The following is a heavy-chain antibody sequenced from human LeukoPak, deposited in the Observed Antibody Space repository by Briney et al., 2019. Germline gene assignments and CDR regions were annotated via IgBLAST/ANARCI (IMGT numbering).Heavy chain of an antibody. CDR1: GGSISSGSYY. CDR3: ARDLNSSTYYYYYYMDV. CDR2: IYTSGST. Sequence: SQTLSLTCTVSGGSISSGSYYWSWIRQPAGKGLEWTGRIYTSGSTNYNPSLKSRVTISVDTSKNQFSLKLSSVTAADTAVYYCARDLNSSTYYYYYYMDVWGKGTTVTVSS. J-gene: IGHJ6*03. V-gene: IGHV4-61*02. D-gene: IGHD6-13*01.